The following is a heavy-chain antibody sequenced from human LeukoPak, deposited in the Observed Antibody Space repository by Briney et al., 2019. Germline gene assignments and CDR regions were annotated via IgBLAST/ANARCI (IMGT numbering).Heavy chain of an antibody. J-gene: IGHJ3*02. CDR1: GGSISSSSYY. CDR3: ARGRNLRVYFDI. Sequence: SETLSLTCTVSGGSISSSSYYWGWIRQPPGKGLEWIGSIYYSGSTYYNPSLKSRVTISVDTSKNQFSLKMNSMTAADTAVYYCARGRNLRVYFDIWGQGTIVTVSS. V-gene: IGHV4-39*07. D-gene: IGHD1-14*01. CDR2: IYYSGST.